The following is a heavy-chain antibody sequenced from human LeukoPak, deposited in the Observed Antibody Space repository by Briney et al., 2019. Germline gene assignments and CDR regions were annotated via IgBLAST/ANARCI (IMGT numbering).Heavy chain of an antibody. V-gene: IGHV3-53*01. J-gene: IGHJ4*02. CDR1: GFTVGSNY. Sequence: GGSLRLSCAASGFTVGSNYMSWVRQAPGKGLEWVSVIYSGGSTYYADSVKGRFTISRDNSKNTLYLQMNSLRAEDTAVYYCARVGYDSSGHYYFDYWGQGTLVNV. CDR3: ARVGYDSSGHYYFDY. D-gene: IGHD3-22*01. CDR2: IYSGGST.